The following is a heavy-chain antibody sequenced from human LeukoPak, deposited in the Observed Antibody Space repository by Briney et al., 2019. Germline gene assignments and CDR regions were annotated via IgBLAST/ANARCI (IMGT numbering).Heavy chain of an antibody. D-gene: IGHD2-2*01. J-gene: IGHJ6*04. CDR1: GGSFSGYY. CDR2: INHSGST. V-gene: IGHV4-34*01. CDR3: ARGFGLYCSSTSCYGPYYYYGMDV. Sequence: PSETLSLTCAVYGGSFSGYYWSWIRQPPGKGLEWIGEINHSGSTNYNPSLKSRVAMSVDTSKNQFSLKLSSVTAADTAVYYCARGFGLYCSSTSCYGPYYYYGMDVWGKGTTVTVSS.